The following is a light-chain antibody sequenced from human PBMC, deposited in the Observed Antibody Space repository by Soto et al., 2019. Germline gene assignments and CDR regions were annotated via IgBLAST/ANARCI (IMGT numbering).Light chain of an antibody. CDR2: DVS. CDR1: SSDVGGYNY. Sequence: QSALTQPASVSGSPGQSITISCTGTSSDVGGYNYVSWYQQHSGKAPKLMIYDVSNRPSGVSNRFSGSKSGNTASLTISGLQAEDEDDYYCRSYTSSSTRVFGTGTKLTVL. V-gene: IGLV2-14*01. CDR3: RSYTSSSTRV. J-gene: IGLJ1*01.